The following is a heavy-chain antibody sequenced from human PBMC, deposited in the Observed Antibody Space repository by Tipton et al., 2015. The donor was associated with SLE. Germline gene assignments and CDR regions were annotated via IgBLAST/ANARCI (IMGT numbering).Heavy chain of an antibody. CDR2: IFYSGGT. V-gene: IGHV4-34*12. J-gene: IGHJ4*02. CDR1: GGSFSGYY. CDR3: ARHERWPHFDY. D-gene: IGHD6-19*01. Sequence: TLSLTCAVYGGSFSGYYWVWIRQPPGKGLEWIGIIFYSGGTYSNPSLKSRVSMTVDTSKNQFSLKLSSMTAADTAVYYCARHERWPHFDYWGQGTLVTVSS.